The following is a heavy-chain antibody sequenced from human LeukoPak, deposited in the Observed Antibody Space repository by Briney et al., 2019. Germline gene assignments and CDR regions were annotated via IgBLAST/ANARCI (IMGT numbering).Heavy chain of an antibody. J-gene: IGHJ4*02. Sequence: SQTLSLTCAISGDSVSSNSAAWNWIRQSPSRGLEWLGRTYYRSKWFNDYAASVRSRITIKPDTPNNQFTLQLNSVTPEDTAMYFCARSKGHLDSWGQGALVTVSS. CDR3: ARSKGHLDS. V-gene: IGHV6-1*01. CDR2: TYYRSKWFN. CDR1: GDSVSSNSAA.